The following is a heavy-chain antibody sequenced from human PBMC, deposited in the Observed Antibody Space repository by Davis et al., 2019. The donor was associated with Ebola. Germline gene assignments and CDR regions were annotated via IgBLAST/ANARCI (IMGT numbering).Heavy chain of an antibody. V-gene: IGHV4-39*07. D-gene: IGHD3-16*01. Sequence: MPSETLSLTCAVYGGSISSSSYYWGWIRQPPGKGLEWIGSIYYSGITYYNPSLKSRVTISVDTSKNQFSLKLSSVTAADTAVYYCARGLGDYWGQGTLVTVSS. J-gene: IGHJ4*02. CDR3: ARGLGDY. CDR1: GGSISSSSYY. CDR2: IYYSGIT.